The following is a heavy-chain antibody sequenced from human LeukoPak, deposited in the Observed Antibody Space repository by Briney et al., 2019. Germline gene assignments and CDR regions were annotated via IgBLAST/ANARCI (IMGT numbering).Heavy chain of an antibody. D-gene: IGHD1-26*01. Sequence: PGGSLRLSCAASGFTFSSYWMHWVRQAPGKGLVWVSLINSDGSSTMYADSVKGRFTISRDNAKNTLYLQMNSLRAEDKAVYYCARGGGYRFDYWGQGTLVTVSS. V-gene: IGHV3-74*03. J-gene: IGHJ4*02. CDR3: ARGGGYRFDY. CDR2: INSDGSST. CDR1: GFTFSSYW.